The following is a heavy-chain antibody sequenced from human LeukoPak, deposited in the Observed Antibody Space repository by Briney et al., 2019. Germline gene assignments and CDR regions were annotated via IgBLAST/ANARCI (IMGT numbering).Heavy chain of an antibody. Sequence: SVKVSCKASGGTFSSYAISWVRQAPGQGLEWMGGIIPIFGTANYAQKFQGRVTITTDESTSTAYMELSSLRPEDTAVYYCARYCSSTSCQRSGWFDPWGQGTLVTVSS. D-gene: IGHD2-2*01. V-gene: IGHV1-69*05. CDR2: IIPIFGTA. CDR3: ARYCSSTSCQRSGWFDP. CDR1: GGTFSSYA. J-gene: IGHJ5*02.